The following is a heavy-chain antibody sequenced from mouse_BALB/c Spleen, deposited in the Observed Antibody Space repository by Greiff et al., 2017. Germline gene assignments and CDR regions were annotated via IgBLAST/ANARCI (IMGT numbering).Heavy chain of an antibody. CDR3: ARAGNYRYDDPFDY. Sequence: EVKVVESGGGLVKPGGSLKLSCAASGFTFSSYAMSWVRQTPEKRLAWVASISSGGSTYYPDSVKGRFTISRDNARNILYLQMSSLRSEDTAMYYCARAGNYRYDDPFDYWGQGTTLTVSS. J-gene: IGHJ2*01. D-gene: IGHD2-14*01. V-gene: IGHV5-6-5*01. CDR2: ISSGGST. CDR1: GFTFSSYA.